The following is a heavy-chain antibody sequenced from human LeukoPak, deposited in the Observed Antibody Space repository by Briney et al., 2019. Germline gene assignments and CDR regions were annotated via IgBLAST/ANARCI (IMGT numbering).Heavy chain of an antibody. V-gene: IGHV3-11*05. CDR3: ARGTFYGGNSPFAFDI. CDR2: ISTSSDYT. CDR1: GFTFSDYY. D-gene: IGHD4-23*01. J-gene: IGHJ3*02. Sequence: GGSLRLSCAASGFTFSDYYMSCIRQAPGKGLEWVSYISTSSDYTKYADSVKGRFTISRDNAKNSLYLQMNSLRAEDTAVYYCARGTFYGGNSPFAFDIWGQGTMVTVSS.